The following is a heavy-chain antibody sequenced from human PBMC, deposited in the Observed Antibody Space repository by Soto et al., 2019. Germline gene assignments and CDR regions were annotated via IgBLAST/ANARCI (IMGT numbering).Heavy chain of an antibody. CDR2: IYYSGTT. D-gene: IGHD6-13*01. CDR1: GGSISSSSYY. J-gene: IGHJ3*02. V-gene: IGHV4-39*07. Sequence: ASETLSLTCTVSGGSISSSSYYWGWIRQPPGKGLEWIGGIYYSGTTYYNPSLKSRVTISVDRSKNQFSLKLISVTAADTAVYYCARGYSSSWADAFDIWGQGTMVTVSS. CDR3: ARGYSSSWADAFDI.